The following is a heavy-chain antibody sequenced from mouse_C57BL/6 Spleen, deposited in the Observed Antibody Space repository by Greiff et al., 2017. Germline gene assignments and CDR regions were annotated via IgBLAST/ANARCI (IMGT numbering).Heavy chain of an antibody. CDR2: IYPGSGST. CDR1: GYTFTSYW. D-gene: IGHD2-3*01. J-gene: IGHJ2*01. V-gene: IGHV1-55*01. CDR3: AREGPYDGYLFDY. Sequence: QVQLQQPGAELVKPEASVKMSCKASGYTFTSYWITWVKQRPGQGLEWIGDIYPGSGSTNYNEKFKSKATLTVDTSSSTAYMQLSSLTSEDSAVYYCAREGPYDGYLFDYWGQGTTLTVSS.